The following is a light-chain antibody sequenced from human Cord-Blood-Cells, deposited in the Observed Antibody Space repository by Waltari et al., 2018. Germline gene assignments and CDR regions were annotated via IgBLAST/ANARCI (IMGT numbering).Light chain of an antibody. CDR3: SSYTSSSTVV. CDR1: SRDVGGYNY. V-gene: IGLV2-14*01. Sequence: QSALTQPASVSGSPGQSIPISCTGTSRDVGGYNYVSWYQQHPGKAPKLMIYDVSKRPSGVSNRFSGSKSGNTASLTISGLQAEDEADYYCSSYTSSSTVVFGGGTKLTVL. J-gene: IGLJ2*01. CDR2: DVS.